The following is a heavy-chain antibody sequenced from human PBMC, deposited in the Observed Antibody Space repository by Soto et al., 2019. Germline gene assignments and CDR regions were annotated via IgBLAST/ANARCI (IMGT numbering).Heavy chain of an antibody. CDR2: IWYDGSNK. Sequence: GGSLRLSCAASGFTFSSYGMRWVRQAPGKGLEWVAVIWYDGSNKYYADSVKGRFTISRDNSKNTLYLQMNSLRAEDTAVYYCAGLGYCSSTSCHRYYYYGMDVWGQGTTVTVSS. J-gene: IGHJ6*02. CDR3: AGLGYCSSTSCHRYYYYGMDV. CDR1: GFTFSSYG. D-gene: IGHD2-2*01. V-gene: IGHV3-33*01.